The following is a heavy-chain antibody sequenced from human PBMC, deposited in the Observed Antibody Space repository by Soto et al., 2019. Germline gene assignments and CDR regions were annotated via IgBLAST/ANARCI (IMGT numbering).Heavy chain of an antibody. J-gene: IGHJ5*02. Sequence: QINLIESGPTLVKPTQTLTLTCTFSGFSLSTSGAAVGWVRQPPGRALEWLALIYWDGDKRYNASLGNRLVITKNTSMNQVVLTLTNLGPADKATNYCAHRATMTIFGLIMDSGIWFDPWGQGTRVIVSS. CDR3: AHRATMTIFGLIMDSGIWFDP. V-gene: IGHV2-5*02. CDR1: GFSLSTSGAA. D-gene: IGHD3-3*01. CDR2: IYWDGDK.